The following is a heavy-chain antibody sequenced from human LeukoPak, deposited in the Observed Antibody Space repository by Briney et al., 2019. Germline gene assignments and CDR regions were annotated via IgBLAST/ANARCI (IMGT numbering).Heavy chain of an antibody. Sequence: SETLSLTCTVSGGSISSYYWSWSRQPPGKGLEWIGYIYYSGSTNYNPSLKSRVTISVDTSKNQFSLKLSSVTAADTAVYYCARIAATIGADYFDYWGQGTLVTVSS. V-gene: IGHV4-59*01. CDR1: GGSISSYY. D-gene: IGHD5-12*01. J-gene: IGHJ4*02. CDR2: IYYSGST. CDR3: ARIAATIGADYFDY.